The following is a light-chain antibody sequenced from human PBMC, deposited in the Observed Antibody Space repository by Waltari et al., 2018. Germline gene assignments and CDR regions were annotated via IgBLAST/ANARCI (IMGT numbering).Light chain of an antibody. V-gene: IGKV3-11*01. Sequence: EIVLTQSPATLSLSPGERANLFCRASQSVSSYLAWYQQKPGQAPRLLIYDASNRATGIPARFSGSGSGTDFTLTISSLEPEDFAVYYCQQRSNSYTFGQGTKLEIK. CDR3: QQRSNSYT. J-gene: IGKJ2*01. CDR1: QSVSSY. CDR2: DAS.